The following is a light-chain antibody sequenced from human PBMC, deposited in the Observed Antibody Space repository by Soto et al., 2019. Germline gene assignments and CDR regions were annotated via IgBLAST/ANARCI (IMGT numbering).Light chain of an antibody. Sequence: EVVLTQSPGTRSLSPGERATLCCRSSQTVNSNFLAWYQQKPGQAPRLLIYGVSNRATGIPDRFSGSGSGTDITLTISRLEPEDFAVYYCQQSGDTPTFGQGTKVDIK. CDR2: GVS. CDR1: QTVNSNF. CDR3: QQSGDTPT. J-gene: IGKJ1*01. V-gene: IGKV3-20*01.